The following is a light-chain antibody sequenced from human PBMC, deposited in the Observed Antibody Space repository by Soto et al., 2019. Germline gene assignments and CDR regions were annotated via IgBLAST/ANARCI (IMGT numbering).Light chain of an antibody. J-gene: IGLJ7*01. CDR2: EVS. V-gene: IGLV2-14*01. CDR3: ATWDDSLNAAV. Sequence: QSALTQPASVSGSPGQSIAISCTGTSTDVGGYKYVSWYQQHPGKAPKLMIYEVSNRPSGVSDRFSGAKSGNTASLAISGLQSDDEAHYYCATWDDSLNAAVFGGGTQLTVL. CDR1: STDVGGYKY.